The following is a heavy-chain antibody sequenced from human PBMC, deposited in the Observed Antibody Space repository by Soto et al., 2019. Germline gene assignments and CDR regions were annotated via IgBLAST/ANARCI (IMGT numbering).Heavy chain of an antibody. CDR1: GFTFSSYA. Sequence: RGSLRLSCASSGFTFSSYAMSWVRQAPGKGLEWVSAISSSGSTIYYADSVKGRFTISRDNAKNSLYLQMNSLRAEDTAVYYCAREVGASHYYYYGMDVWGQGTTVTVSS. CDR2: ISSSGSTI. D-gene: IGHD1-26*01. CDR3: AREVGASHYYYYGMDV. V-gene: IGHV3-48*03. J-gene: IGHJ6*02.